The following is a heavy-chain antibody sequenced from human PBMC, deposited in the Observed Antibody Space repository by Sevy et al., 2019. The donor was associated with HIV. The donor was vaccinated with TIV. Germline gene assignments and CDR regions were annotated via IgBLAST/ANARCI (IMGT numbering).Heavy chain of an antibody. CDR1: GFTFSSYS. CDR2: ISSSSSYI. V-gene: IGHV3-21*01. CDR3: ARDPHSSGYYYSPYYFDY. J-gene: IGHJ4*02. Sequence: GGSLRLSFAASGFTFSSYSMNWVRQAPGKGLEWVSSISSSSSYIYYADSVKGRFTISRDNAKNSLYLQMNSLRAEDTAVYYCARDPHSSGYYYSPYYFDYWGQGTLVTVSS. D-gene: IGHD3-22*01.